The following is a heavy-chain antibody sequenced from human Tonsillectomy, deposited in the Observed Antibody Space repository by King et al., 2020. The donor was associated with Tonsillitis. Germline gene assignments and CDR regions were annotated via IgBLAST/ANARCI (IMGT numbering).Heavy chain of an antibody. V-gene: IGHV1-2*02. J-gene: IGHJ4*02. CDR3: ARVEGSGDSHLYFDY. CDR1: GYTFSGHF. CDR2: INPNSGGT. D-gene: IGHD2-21*02. Sequence: QLVQSGAEVKKPGASVKVSCKASGYTFSGHFMHWVRQAPGQGLEWMGWINPNSGGTNYAQKFQGRVTMTRDTSISTAYMELSRLRSDDTAVYYCARVEGSGDSHLYFDYWGQGTLVTVSS.